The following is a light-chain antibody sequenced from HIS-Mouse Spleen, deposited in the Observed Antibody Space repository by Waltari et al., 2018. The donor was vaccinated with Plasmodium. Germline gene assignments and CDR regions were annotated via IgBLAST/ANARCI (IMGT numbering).Light chain of an antibody. V-gene: IGLV3-1*01. CDR1: KLGDKY. CDR2: QDS. Sequence: SYELTQPPSVSVSPGQTASITCSGDKLGDKYACWYQQKPGKSPVLVIYQDSKRPSGIPDRFSGSNSGNTATLTIRGTQAMNEADYYCQAWDSSTDYVFGTGTKVTVL. J-gene: IGLJ1*01. CDR3: QAWDSSTDYV.